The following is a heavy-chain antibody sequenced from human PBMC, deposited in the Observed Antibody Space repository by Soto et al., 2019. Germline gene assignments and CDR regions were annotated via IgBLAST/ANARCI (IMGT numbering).Heavy chain of an antibody. CDR3: ARDIVFSGGSCYYYGMAV. D-gene: IGHD2-15*01. CDR1: GFTFSSYS. J-gene: IGHJ6*02. V-gene: IGHV3-48*02. CDR2: INSISSTI. Sequence: PGGSLRLSCAASGFTFSSYSMNWVRQAPGKGLEWVSYINSISSTIYYADSVKGRFTISRDNAKNSLYLQMNSLRDEDTAVYYCARDIVFSGGSCYYYGMAVWGQGTSVTVSS.